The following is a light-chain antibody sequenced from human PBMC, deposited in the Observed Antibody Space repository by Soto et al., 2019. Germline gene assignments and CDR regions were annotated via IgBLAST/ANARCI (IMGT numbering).Light chain of an antibody. Sequence: DIQMTQSPSSLSASVGDRVTITCQASQDISNYLNWYQQKPGKAPKLLIYDASNFETGVPSRFSGSGSVTDFTFIISSLQHEDIATYYCQQYDNLPMYTFGQGTKLEIK. CDR2: DAS. J-gene: IGKJ2*01. V-gene: IGKV1-33*01. CDR1: QDISNY. CDR3: QQYDNLPMYT.